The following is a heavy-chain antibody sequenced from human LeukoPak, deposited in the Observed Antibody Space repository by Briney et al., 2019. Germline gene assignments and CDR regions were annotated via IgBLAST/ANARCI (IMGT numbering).Heavy chain of an antibody. CDR1: GGTFSSYA. D-gene: IGHD3-22*01. V-gene: IGHV1-69*04. J-gene: IGHJ4*02. CDR3: SSHYYYSSGYQNYFDY. Sequence: GASVTVSCKASGGTFSSYAISWVRQAPGQGLEWMGRIIPILGIANYAQKFQGRVTITADKSTSTAYMELSRLSAEDTAVYYCSSHYYYSSGYQNYFDYWGQGTLVTVSS. CDR2: IIPILGIA.